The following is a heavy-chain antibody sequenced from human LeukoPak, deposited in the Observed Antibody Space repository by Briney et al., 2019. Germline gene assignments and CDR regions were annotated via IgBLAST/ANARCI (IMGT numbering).Heavy chain of an antibody. CDR1: GFTVISNY. CDR3: ARDSPSVSSGYLFDY. V-gene: IGHV3-53*01. CDR2: IYSGGST. Sequence: GGSLRLSCAASGFTVISNYMRWVRQAPGKGLEWVSVIYSGGSTYYADSVKGRFTISIDRSKNTVYLQMNSLRVEDTAVYYCARDSPSVSSGYLFDYWGQGALVTVSS. J-gene: IGHJ4*02. D-gene: IGHD3-22*01.